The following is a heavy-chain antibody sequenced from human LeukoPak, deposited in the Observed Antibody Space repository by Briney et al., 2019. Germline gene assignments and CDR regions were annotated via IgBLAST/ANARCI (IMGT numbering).Heavy chain of an antibody. CDR1: GYTFTSYG. V-gene: IGHV1-69*13. Sequence: SVKVSCKASGYTFTSYGISWVRQAPGQGLEWMGGIIPIFGTANYAQKFQGRVTITADESTSTAYMELSSLRSEDTAVYYCARAGREYYYDSSGYSTRPDYWGQGTLVTVSS. D-gene: IGHD3-22*01. CDR2: IIPIFGTA. CDR3: ARAGREYYYDSSGYSTRPDY. J-gene: IGHJ4*02.